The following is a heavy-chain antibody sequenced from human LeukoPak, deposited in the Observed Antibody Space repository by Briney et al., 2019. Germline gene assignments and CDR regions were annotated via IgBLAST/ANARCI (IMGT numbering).Heavy chain of an antibody. CDR1: GYSFSENW. D-gene: IGHD5-24*01. Sequence: GESLKISCRGSGYSFSENWIAWVRQMPGKGLEWMGIIYPGDSDTRYSPSFQGQVTISADRSISTAYLQWSSLKASDTAMYFCARHGLVYNSGRGGHCAMDVWGQGTTVIVSS. J-gene: IGHJ6*02. V-gene: IGHV5-51*01. CDR3: ARHGLVYNSGRGGHCAMDV. CDR2: IYPGDSDT.